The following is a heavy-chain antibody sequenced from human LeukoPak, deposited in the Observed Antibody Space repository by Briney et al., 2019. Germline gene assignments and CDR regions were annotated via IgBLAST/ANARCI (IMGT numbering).Heavy chain of an antibody. D-gene: IGHD4-17*01. Sequence: SETLSLTCGVSGGSINTMNYYWAWIRQPPGKGLEWIATIYHSGSSSYNPSLRSRLTISIDTSSNHFSLKLSAVTAADTAVYYCARGTTVWYAFDIWGQGTMVTVSS. V-gene: IGHV4-39*02. J-gene: IGHJ3*02. CDR1: GGSINTMNYY. CDR3: ARGTTVWYAFDI. CDR2: IYHSGSS.